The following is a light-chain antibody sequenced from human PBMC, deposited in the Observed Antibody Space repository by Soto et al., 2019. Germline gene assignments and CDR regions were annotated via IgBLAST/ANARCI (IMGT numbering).Light chain of an antibody. CDR1: QSVSSN. V-gene: IGKV3-15*01. CDR2: GAS. Sequence: EIVMTQSPATLFVSPGERATLSCRASQSVSSNLAWYQQKPGQAPRLLIYGASTRATGIPARFSGSGSGTEFTLTISSLQSEDFAVYYCQQYNNWPKWTFGQGTKVDIK. J-gene: IGKJ1*01. CDR3: QQYNNWPKWT.